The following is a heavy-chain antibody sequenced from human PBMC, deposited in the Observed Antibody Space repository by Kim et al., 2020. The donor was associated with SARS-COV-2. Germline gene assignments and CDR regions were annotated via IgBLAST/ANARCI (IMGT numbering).Heavy chain of an antibody. Sequence: NPSLESRVTISVDASKNQFSLKLSSVTAADAAVYYWARHLCGGNSGGMDVWGQGATVTVSS. V-gene: IGHV4-59*08. CDR3: ARHLCGGNSGGMDV. D-gene: IGHD2-21*02. J-gene: IGHJ6*02.